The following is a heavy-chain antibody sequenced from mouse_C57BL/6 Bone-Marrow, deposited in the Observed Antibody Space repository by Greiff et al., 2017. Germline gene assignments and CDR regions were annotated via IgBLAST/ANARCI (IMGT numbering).Heavy chain of an antibody. CDR2: ISNGGGST. CDR3: ARSYYSNYLDY. Sequence: EVQVVESGGGLVQPGGSLKLSCAASGFTFSDYYMYWVRQTPEKRLEWVAYISNGGGSTYYPDTVKGRFTISRDNAKTTLYLQMSRLKSEDTAMYYCARSYYSNYLDYWGQGTTLTVSS. J-gene: IGHJ2*01. V-gene: IGHV5-12*01. CDR1: GFTFSDYY. D-gene: IGHD2-5*01.